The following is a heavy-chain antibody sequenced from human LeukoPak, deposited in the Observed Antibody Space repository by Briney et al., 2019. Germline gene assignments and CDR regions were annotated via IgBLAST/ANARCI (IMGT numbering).Heavy chain of an antibody. CDR2: IDWDDDK. J-gene: IGHJ4*02. V-gene: IGHV2-70*04. D-gene: IGHD5-24*01. CDR3: ARIADGELFDY. Sequence: ESGPALVKPTQTLTLTCTFSGFSLSTRGMRVSWIRQPPGKALEWLARIDWDDDKFYSTSLKTRLTISKDTSKNQVVLTMTNMDPVDTATYYCARIADGELFDYWGQGTLVTVSS. CDR1: GFSLSTRGMR.